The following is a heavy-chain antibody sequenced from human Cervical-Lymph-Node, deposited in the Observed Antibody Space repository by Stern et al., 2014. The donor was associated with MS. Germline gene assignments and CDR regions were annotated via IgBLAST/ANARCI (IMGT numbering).Heavy chain of an antibody. CDR2: IYPRDSDT. CDR1: GYTFTNNW. CDR3: ARGGTLALDY. Sequence: VQLVQSGAEMKKPGESLKISCKGSGYTFTNNWIVWVRQMPGQGLEWVGMIYPRDSDTRYSPSFQGQVTISADKSITTAYLQWSSLKASDTAMYYCARGGTLALDYWGQGTLVTVSS. V-gene: IGHV5-51*03. J-gene: IGHJ4*02. D-gene: IGHD2/OR15-2a*01.